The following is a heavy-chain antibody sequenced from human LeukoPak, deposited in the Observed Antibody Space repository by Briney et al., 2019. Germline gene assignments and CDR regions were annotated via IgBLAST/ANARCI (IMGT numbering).Heavy chain of an antibody. CDR2: ISNDGGGT. D-gene: IGHD3-22*01. V-gene: IGHV3-23*01. CDR3: AKGSSGYFVDL. J-gene: IGHJ5*02. CDR1: GFIFNNYG. Sequence: GGSLRLSCAASGFIFNNYGLIWVRQAPGKGLEWVSAISNDGGGTNYADFVKGRFTISRDNSKNTLFLQMNSLRAEDTALYYCAKGSSGYFVDLWGQGTQVTVS.